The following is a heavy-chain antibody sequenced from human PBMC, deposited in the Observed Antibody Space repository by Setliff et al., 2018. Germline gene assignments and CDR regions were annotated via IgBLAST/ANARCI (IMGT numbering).Heavy chain of an antibody. V-gene: IGHV4-4*07. Sequence: SETLSPTCTVSGGSISSYYWSWIRQPAGKGLEWIGHIYIGGSANYNPSLKSRVTMSIDTSKNQFSLKLNSVTAADMAVYYCAREQWLDPPGYYYMDVWAKGTTVTVS. CDR1: GGSISSYY. D-gene: IGHD6-19*01. CDR3: AREQWLDPPGYYYMDV. CDR2: IYIGGSA. J-gene: IGHJ6*03.